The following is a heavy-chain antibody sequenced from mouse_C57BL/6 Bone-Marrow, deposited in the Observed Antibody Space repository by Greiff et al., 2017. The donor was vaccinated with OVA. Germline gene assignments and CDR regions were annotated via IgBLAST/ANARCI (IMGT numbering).Heavy chain of an antibody. CDR1: GFNIKNTY. V-gene: IGHV14-3*01. CDR3: ARGGYYGSSRYFDV. J-gene: IGHJ1*03. Sequence: VHVKQSVAELVRPGASVKLSCTASGFNIKNTYMHWVKQRPEQGLAWIGRIDPANGNTKYAPKFQGKATITADTSSNTAYLQLSSLTSEDTAIYYCARGGYYGSSRYFDVWGTGTTVTVSS. CDR2: IDPANGNT. D-gene: IGHD1-1*01.